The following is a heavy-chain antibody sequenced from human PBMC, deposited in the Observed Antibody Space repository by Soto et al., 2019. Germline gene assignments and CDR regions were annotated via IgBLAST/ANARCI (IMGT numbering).Heavy chain of an antibody. CDR1: GGSISTSSYY. Sequence: SETLSLTCTVSGGSISTSSYYWGWIRQPPGKGLEWIGSIYYSGSTYYNPSLKSRVTISVDTSKNQFSLNLSSVTAADTAVYFCARPATVATMIDFDYWGQGTLVTVSS. V-gene: IGHV4-39*01. CDR3: ARPATVATMIDFDY. D-gene: IGHD5-12*01. J-gene: IGHJ4*02. CDR2: IYYSGST.